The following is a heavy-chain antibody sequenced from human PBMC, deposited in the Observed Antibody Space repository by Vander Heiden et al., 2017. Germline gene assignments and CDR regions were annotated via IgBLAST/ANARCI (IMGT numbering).Heavy chain of an antibody. V-gene: IGHV3-7*01. CDR1: GFTFSSYW. D-gene: IGHD5-12*01. Sequence: EVQLVESGGGLVQPGGSLRLSCAASGFTFSSYWMSWVRQAPGKGLEWVSNIKQDGSEKYYVDSGKGRFTISRDNAKNSLYLQMNRLRAEDTAVYYCARDQGWLRSGFDYWGQGTLVTVSS. CDR2: IKQDGSEK. CDR3: ARDQGWLRSGFDY. J-gene: IGHJ4*02.